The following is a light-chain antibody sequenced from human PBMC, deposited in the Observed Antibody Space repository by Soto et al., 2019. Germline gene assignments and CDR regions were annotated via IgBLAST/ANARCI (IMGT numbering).Light chain of an antibody. Sequence: EIVMTQSPATLSVSPGERATLSCRASQSVSNNLAWYQQKPAQAPRLLIFGASTRATGIPARFSGSGSGTEFTLTISSLQSEDFAVYYCQQRSNWPITFGQGTRLEIK. V-gene: IGKV3-15*01. CDR1: QSVSNN. J-gene: IGKJ5*01. CDR2: GAS. CDR3: QQRSNWPIT.